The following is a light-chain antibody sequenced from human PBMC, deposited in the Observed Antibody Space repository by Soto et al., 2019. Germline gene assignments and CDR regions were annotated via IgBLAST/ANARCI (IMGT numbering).Light chain of an antibody. Sequence: EIVLTQSPGTLSLSPGERATLSCRASQSVGTNYLAWFQQKPGQAPRLLIYATSTRATGIPDRFSGSGSGTDFTLTISLLEPEDCGVYYCQQYDSSPRTFGQGTRVEIK. J-gene: IGKJ1*01. V-gene: IGKV3-20*01. CDR3: QQYDSSPRT. CDR1: QSVGTNY. CDR2: ATS.